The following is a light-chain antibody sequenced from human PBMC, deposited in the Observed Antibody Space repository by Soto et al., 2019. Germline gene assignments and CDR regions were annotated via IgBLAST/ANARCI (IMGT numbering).Light chain of an antibody. J-gene: IGKJ4*01. CDR1: QSVNSN. Sequence: KVMTQSPATLSVSPGERATLSCRARQSVNSNLAWYQQKPGQAPRLLLYGASTRAIGIPARFSGSASGTEFTLTIGSLQSEDSAVYYCQQYNDWPLTFGGGTKVEI. V-gene: IGKV3-15*01. CDR2: GAS. CDR3: QQYNDWPLT.